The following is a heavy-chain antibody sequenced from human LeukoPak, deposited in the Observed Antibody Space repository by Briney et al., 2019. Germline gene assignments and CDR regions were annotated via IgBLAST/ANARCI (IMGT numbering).Heavy chain of an antibody. CDR1: GGSFSGYY. CDR2: INHSGST. CDR3: ARGQKYTSGYTVTELGSRYFDY. J-gene: IGHJ4*02. D-gene: IGHD5-18*01. Sequence: SETLSLTCAVYGGSFSGYYWSWIRQPPGKGLEWIGEINHSGSTNYNPSLKSRVTISVDTSKNRFSLKLSSVTAADTAVYYCARGQKYTSGYTVTELGSRYFDYWGQGALVTVSS. V-gene: IGHV4-34*01.